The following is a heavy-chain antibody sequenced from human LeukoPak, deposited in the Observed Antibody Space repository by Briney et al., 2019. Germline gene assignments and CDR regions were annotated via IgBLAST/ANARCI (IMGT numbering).Heavy chain of an antibody. CDR1: GDSINKYF. J-gene: IGHJ4*02. CDR2: IYYSGST. Sequence: PSETLSLTCTVSGDSINKYFWSWLRQSPGKGLEWIGYIYYSGSTNYNPSLKSRVTISVDTSKNQFSLKLGSVTAADTAVYYCAREGYSYGLYYFDYWGQGTLVTVSS. V-gene: IGHV4-59*01. CDR3: AREGYSYGLYYFDY. D-gene: IGHD5-18*01.